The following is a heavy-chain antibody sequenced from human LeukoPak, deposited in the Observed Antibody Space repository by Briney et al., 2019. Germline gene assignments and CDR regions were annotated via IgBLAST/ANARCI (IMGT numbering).Heavy chain of an antibody. CDR1: GFTFSSYA. CDR3: AKVCENDSTWAGYFDY. D-gene: IGHD3-22*01. Sequence: GGSLRLSCAASGFTFSSYAMSWVCQAPGKGLEWVSAISGSGGSTYYADSVKGRFTISRDNSKNTLYLQMNSLRAEDTAVYYCAKVCENDSTWAGYFDYWGQGTLVTVSS. V-gene: IGHV3-23*01. J-gene: IGHJ4*02. CDR2: ISGSGGST.